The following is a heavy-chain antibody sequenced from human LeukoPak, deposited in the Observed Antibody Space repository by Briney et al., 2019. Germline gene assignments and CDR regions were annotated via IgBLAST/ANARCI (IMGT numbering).Heavy chain of an antibody. V-gene: IGHV3-33*01. CDR2: ILYNGSK. Sequence: GGFLRLSCAATGFTFSSSGMHWVRQAPGKGLEWVAVILYNGSKYYADSVKGRFTISRDNSNYTLYLQMNSLRVEDTAVYYCARAGGYCSGGSCYRGYSWFDPWGQGTLVTVSS. J-gene: IGHJ5*02. CDR1: GFTFSSSG. D-gene: IGHD2-15*01. CDR3: ARAGGYCSGGSCYRGYSWFDP.